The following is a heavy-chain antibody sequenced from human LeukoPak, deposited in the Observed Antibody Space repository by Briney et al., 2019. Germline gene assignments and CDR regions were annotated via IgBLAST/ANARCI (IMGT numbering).Heavy chain of an antibody. J-gene: IGHJ4*02. Sequence: ASVKVSCKASGYTFTSYAMHWVRQAPGQRLEWMGWINAGNGNTKYSQKLQGRVTITRDTSASTAYMELSSLRSEDTAVYYCAAGPFITMVRGPFIPWGQGTLVTVSS. CDR1: GYTFTSYA. CDR2: INAGNGNT. V-gene: IGHV1-3*01. D-gene: IGHD3-10*01. CDR3: AAGPFITMVRGPFIP.